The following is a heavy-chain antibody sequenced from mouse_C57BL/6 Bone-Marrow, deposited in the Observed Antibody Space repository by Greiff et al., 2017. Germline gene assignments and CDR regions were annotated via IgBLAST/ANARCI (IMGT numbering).Heavy chain of an antibody. Sequence: VQLQQSGPVLVKPGASVKMSCKASGYTFTDYYMNWVKQSHGKSLEWIGDINPYNGGTSYNQKFKGKATLTVDKSSSTAYMELNSLTSEDSAVXYCAREPYYGSRAYWGQGTLVTVSA. V-gene: IGHV1-19*01. J-gene: IGHJ3*01. CDR1: GYTFTDYY. CDR2: INPYNGGT. D-gene: IGHD1-1*01. CDR3: AREPYYGSRAY.